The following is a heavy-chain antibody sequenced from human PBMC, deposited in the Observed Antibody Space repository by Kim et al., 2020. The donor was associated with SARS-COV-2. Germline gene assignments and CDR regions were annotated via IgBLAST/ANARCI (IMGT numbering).Heavy chain of an antibody. CDR1: GGSISSYY. CDR3: ARDYVGVDV. CDR2: IYYSGST. Sequence: SETLSLTCTASGGSISSYYWSWIRQPPGKGLEWIGYIYYSGSTNYNPSLKSRVTISVDTSKNQFSLKLSSVTAADTAVYYCARDYVGVDVWGQGTTVTVSS. J-gene: IGHJ6*02. D-gene: IGHD3-16*01. V-gene: IGHV4-59*13.